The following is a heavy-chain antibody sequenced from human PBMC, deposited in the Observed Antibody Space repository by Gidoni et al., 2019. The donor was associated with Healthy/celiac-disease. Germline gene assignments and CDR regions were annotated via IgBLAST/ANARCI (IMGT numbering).Heavy chain of an antibody. Sequence: QVQLVQSGAEVKKPGASVKVSCKASGYTFTSYGISWVRQAPGQGLEWMGWISAYNGNTNYAQKLQGRVTMTTDTSTSTAYMELRSLRSDDTAVYYCARDRLDHRYCSGGSCPWYSDLWGRGTLVTVSS. CDR2: ISAYNGNT. CDR3: ARDRLDHRYCSGGSCPWYSDL. V-gene: IGHV1-18*01. J-gene: IGHJ2*01. D-gene: IGHD2-15*01. CDR1: GYTFTSYG.